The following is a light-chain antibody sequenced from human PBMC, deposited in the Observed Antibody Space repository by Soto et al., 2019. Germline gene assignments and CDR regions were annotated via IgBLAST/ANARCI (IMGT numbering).Light chain of an antibody. J-gene: IGLJ1*01. V-gene: IGLV2-23*01. CDR3: CSYAGDKTYV. CDR2: EAS. CDR1: SSDVRSYNL. Sequence: QSALAQPASVSGSPGQSITISCTVTSSDVRSYNLVSWYQQHPGKVPKLILYEASKRPSGVSTRFSGSKSGTTASLTVSGLQAEDEADYYCCSYAGDKTYVFGSGTKVTVL.